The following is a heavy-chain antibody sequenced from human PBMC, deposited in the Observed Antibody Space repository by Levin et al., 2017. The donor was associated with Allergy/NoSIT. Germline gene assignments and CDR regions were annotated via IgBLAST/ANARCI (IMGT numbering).Heavy chain of an antibody. CDR2: IKNKADGATT. D-gene: IGHD6-13*01. CDR1: GITFSNAW. CDR3: STYSSSYYYFDY. V-gene: IGHV3-15*01. Sequence: GGSLRLSCAASGITFSNAWMSWARQAPGKGLEWVGRIKNKADGATTEYAAPVKGRFTISRDDSKNTLYLQMNNLKTEDTAVYFCSTYSSSYYYFDYWGQGTLVTVSS. J-gene: IGHJ4*02.